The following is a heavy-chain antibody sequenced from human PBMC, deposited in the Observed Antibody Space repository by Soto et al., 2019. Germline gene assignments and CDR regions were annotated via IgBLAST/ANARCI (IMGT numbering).Heavy chain of an antibody. CDR3: ARLPAVRYSSGWIEYYYYGMDV. CDR2: INQAGNNK. CDR1: GFTFNSYW. J-gene: IGHJ6*02. V-gene: IGHV3-7*01. D-gene: IGHD6-19*01. Sequence: GGSLRLSCAASGFTFNSYWMSWVRQAPEKGLEWVATINQAGNNKFYVDSVKGRFTISRDDAKNTLHLQMNSLRAEDTAVYYCARLPAVRYSSGWIEYYYYGMDVWGQGTTVTVSS.